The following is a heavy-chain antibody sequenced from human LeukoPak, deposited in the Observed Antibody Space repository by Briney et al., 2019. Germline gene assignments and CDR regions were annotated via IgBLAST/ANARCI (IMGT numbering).Heavy chain of an antibody. CDR1: GYTSTSYY. Sequence: ASVKVSCKASGYTSTSYYMHWVRQAPGQGLEWMGIINPSGGSTSYAQKFQGRVTMTRDTSTSTAYMELSSLRSEDTAVYYCAREVVGASGDYWGQGTLVTVSS. CDR3: AREVVGASGDY. D-gene: IGHD1-26*01. V-gene: IGHV1-46*01. CDR2: INPSGGST. J-gene: IGHJ4*02.